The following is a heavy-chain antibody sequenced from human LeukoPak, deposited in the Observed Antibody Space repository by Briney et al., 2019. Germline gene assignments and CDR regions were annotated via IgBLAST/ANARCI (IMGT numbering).Heavy chain of an antibody. CDR2: ISSSSSYI. CDR3: ARDYTSSEHY. CDR1: GFTFSIYN. J-gene: IGHJ4*02. V-gene: IGHV3-21*01. Sequence: GGSLRLSCAASGFTFSIYNMNWVRQAPGKGLEWVSSISSSSSYIYYADSVKGRFTISRDNAKNSLYLQMNSLRAEDTAVYYCARDYTSSEHYWGQGTLVTVSS. D-gene: IGHD6-6*01.